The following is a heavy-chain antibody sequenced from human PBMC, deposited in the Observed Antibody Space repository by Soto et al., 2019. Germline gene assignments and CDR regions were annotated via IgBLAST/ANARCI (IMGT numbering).Heavy chain of an antibody. CDR3: AREKVHYYDSSGFYNWFDP. CDR2: ISSSGSTI. J-gene: IGHJ5*02. V-gene: IGHV3-48*03. CDR1: GFTFSSYE. Sequence: PGGSLRLSCAASGFTFSSYEMNWVRQAPGKGLEWVSYISSSGSTIYYADSVKGRFTISRDNAKNSLYLQMNSLRAEDTAVYYCAREKVHYYDSSGFYNWFDPWGQGTLVTVSS. D-gene: IGHD3-22*01.